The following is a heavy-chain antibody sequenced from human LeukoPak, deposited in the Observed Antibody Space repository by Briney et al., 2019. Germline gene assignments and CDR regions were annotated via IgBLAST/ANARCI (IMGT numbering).Heavy chain of an antibody. J-gene: IGHJ6*03. CDR3: AKEYVAYYYMDV. Sequence: GASVKVSCKASGYTFTSYDINWVRQATGQGLEWMGWMNPNSGNTGYAQKFQGRVTMTRNTSISTAYMELSSLRSEDTAVYYCAKEYVAYYYMDVWGKGTTVTVSS. CDR2: MNPNSGNT. V-gene: IGHV1-8*01. D-gene: IGHD3-16*01. CDR1: GYTFTSYD.